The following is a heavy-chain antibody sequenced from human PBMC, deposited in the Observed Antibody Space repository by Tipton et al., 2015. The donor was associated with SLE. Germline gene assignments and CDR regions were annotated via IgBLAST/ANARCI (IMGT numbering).Heavy chain of an antibody. CDR1: GGSFREYY. CDR2: IYYSGST. J-gene: IGHJ4*02. CDR3: ARLGGYYDSSGYSYYFDY. Sequence: GLVKPSETLSLTCAVYGGSFREYYWGWIRQPPGKGLEWIGSIYYSGSTYYNPSLKSRVTISVDTSKNQFSLKLSSVTAADTAVYYCARLGGYYDSSGYSYYFDYWGQGTLVTVSS. V-gene: IGHV4-39*01. D-gene: IGHD3-22*01.